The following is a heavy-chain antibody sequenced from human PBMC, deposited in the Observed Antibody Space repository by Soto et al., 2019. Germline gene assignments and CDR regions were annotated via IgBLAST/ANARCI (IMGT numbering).Heavy chain of an antibody. J-gene: IGHJ6*02. CDR1: GFTFSDYY. V-gene: IGHV3-11*05. D-gene: IGHD1-1*01. CDR2: ISSSSSYT. Sequence: QVQLVDAGGGLVKPGGSLRLSCAASGFTFSDYYMSWIRQAPGKGLEWVSYISSSSSYTNYADSVNGRFTISRDNPKNSLYLKMNSLRAADTAVYYCASTTGTRGIYGIDVWGQGTTVTVSS. CDR3: ASTTGTRGIYGIDV.